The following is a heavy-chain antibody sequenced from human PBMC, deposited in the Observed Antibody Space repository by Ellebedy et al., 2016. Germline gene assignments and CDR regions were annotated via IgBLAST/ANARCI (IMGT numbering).Heavy chain of an antibody. CDR2: INHSGST. Sequence: SETLSLTCAVYGGFFSGYYWSWIRQPPGKGLEWIGEINHSGSTNYNPSLKSRVTISVDTSKNQFSLKLSSVTAADTAVYYCARGQVNYGELHEWGQGTLVTVSS. V-gene: IGHV4-34*01. CDR1: GGFFSGYY. J-gene: IGHJ4*02. D-gene: IGHD4-17*01. CDR3: ARGQVNYGELHE.